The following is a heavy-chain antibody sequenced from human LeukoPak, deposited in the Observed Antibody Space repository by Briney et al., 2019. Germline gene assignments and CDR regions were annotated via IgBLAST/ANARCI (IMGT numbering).Heavy chain of an antibody. CDR2: IYPGDSDT. CDR3: ARASFSSFGWYRNDAFDI. CDR1: GYSFTSYW. J-gene: IGHJ3*02. D-gene: IGHD6-19*01. Sequence: GESLKISCKGSGYSFTSYWIGWVRQMPGKGLEWMGIIYPGDSDTRYSPSFQGQVTISADKSISTAYLQWSSLKASDTAMYYCARASFSSFGWYRNDAFDIWGQGTMVTVSS. V-gene: IGHV5-51*01.